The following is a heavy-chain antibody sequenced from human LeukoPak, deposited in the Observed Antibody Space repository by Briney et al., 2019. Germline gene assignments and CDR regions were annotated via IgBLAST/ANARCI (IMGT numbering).Heavy chain of an antibody. V-gene: IGHV1-18*01. Sequence: RASVKVSCKASGYTFITYGISWVRQAPGQGLEWMGWIGTYNGDTNYAQRFQGRVTMTTDTAMNTAYMELKSLTSGDTAVYYCAKVRSPYYYASGSPAVDGMDVWGQGTTVTVSS. D-gene: IGHD3-10*01. CDR2: IGTYNGDT. CDR3: AKVRSPYYYASGSPAVDGMDV. CDR1: GYTFITYG. J-gene: IGHJ6*02.